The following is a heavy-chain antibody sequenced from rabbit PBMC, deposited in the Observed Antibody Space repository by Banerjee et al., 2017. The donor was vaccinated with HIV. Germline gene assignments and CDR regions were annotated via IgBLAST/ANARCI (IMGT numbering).Heavy chain of an antibody. D-gene: IGHD4-1*01. V-gene: IGHV1S45*01. J-gene: IGHJ3*01. CDR3: ARDLAGVIGWNFGL. Sequence: QEQLEESGGDLVKPEGSLTLTCTASGFSFSNKYVMCWVRQAPGKGLEWIACIYAGSSGDTAYASWAKGRFTISKTASTTVTLQMTSLTAADTATYFCARDLAGVIGWNFGLWGQGTLVTVS. CDR2: IYAGSSGDT. CDR1: GFSFSNKYV.